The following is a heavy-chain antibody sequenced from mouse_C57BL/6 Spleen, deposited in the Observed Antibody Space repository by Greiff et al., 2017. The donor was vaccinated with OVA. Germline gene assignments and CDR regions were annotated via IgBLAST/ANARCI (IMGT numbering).Heavy chain of an antibody. CDR3: AGVYGSSRDYFDY. V-gene: IGHV1-69*01. CDR2: IDPSDSYT. CDR1: GYTFTSYW. Sequence: VQLQQPGAELVMPGASVKLSCKASGYTFTSYWMHWVKQRPGQGLEWIGEIDPSDSYTNYNQKFKGKSTLTVDKSSSTAYMQLSSLTSEDSAVYYCAGVYGSSRDYFDYWGQGTTLTVSS. J-gene: IGHJ2*01. D-gene: IGHD1-1*01.